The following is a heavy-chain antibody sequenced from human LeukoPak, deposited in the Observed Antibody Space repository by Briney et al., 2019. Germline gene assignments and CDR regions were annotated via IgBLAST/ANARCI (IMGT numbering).Heavy chain of an antibody. Sequence: PSETLSLTCIVSGDSLSSGYYWGWVRQPAGKGLEWIGRTYTSGSTNYNPSLKSRVTMSVDTSKNQFSLKLSSVTAADTAVYYCAGTYKYGSGYHMDVWGKGTTVTISS. D-gene: IGHD3-10*01. V-gene: IGHV4-4*07. CDR3: AGTYKYGSGYHMDV. CDR2: TYTSGST. CDR1: GDSLSSGYY. J-gene: IGHJ6*03.